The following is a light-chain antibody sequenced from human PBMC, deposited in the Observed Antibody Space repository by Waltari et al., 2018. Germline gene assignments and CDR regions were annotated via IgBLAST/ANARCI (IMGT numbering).Light chain of an antibody. V-gene: IGKV3-15*01. Sequence: EIVMTQSPATLSMSPGERATLSCRASQGVGSNLAWYQQKPGQAPRLLIYGASTRATGIPARFSGSGSGTEFTLTISSLQSEDFAVYSCQQYNNWPGTFGQGTKVEIK. CDR1: QGVGSN. CDR2: GAS. CDR3: QQYNNWPGT. J-gene: IGKJ1*01.